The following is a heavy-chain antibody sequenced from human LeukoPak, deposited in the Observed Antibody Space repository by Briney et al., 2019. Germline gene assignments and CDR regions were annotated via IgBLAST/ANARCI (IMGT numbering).Heavy chain of an antibody. J-gene: IGHJ3*02. CDR3: ARSPQFGGVKSTFDI. CDR2: IYGDGRT. CDR1: GFSVSNNY. V-gene: IGHV3-53*01. D-gene: IGHD3-16*01. Sequence: PGGSLRLSCVVSGFSVSNNYIIWVRQAPGNGLERVSVIYGDGRTSHSASVRGRFTISRDNSKNIVSLQMNNLRAEDTAVYYCARSPQFGGVKSTFDIWGQGTMVTVSS.